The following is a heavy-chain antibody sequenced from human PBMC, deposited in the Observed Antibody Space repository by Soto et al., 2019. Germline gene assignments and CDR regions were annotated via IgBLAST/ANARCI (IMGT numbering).Heavy chain of an antibody. CDR2: ITVNGIT. CDR1: GAYASDFS. CDR3: ARESGENWTYEAY. J-gene: IGHJ4*02. Sequence: SEPLSLTCTVSGAYASDFSWSWIRQPAGKGLEWIGRITVNGITQYTPSFRSRVTMSMDTSRNQFSLNLQSATAADTALYYCARESGENWTYEAYWGQGTLVTVSS. V-gene: IGHV4-4*07. D-gene: IGHD1-7*01.